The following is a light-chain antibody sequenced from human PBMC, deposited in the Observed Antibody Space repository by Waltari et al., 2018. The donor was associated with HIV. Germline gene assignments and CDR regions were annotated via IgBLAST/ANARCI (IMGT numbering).Light chain of an antibody. CDR2: SAT. Sequence: DIQMTQSPSSLSVSVGDRVTITCRASQDISTHLNWYQQKPGRAPNLLIYSATSLQSGVPSRFSGSGSGTEFTLTISSVQPEDFATYYCQQSYSTPRTFGQGTKLEIK. CDR1: QDISTH. CDR3: QQSYSTPRT. V-gene: IGKV1-39*01. J-gene: IGKJ2*01.